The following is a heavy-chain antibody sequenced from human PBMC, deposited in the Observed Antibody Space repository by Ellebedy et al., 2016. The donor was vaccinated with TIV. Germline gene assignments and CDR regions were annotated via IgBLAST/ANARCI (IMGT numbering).Heavy chain of an antibody. Sequence: GESLKISCAASGFTFSSYGMHWVRQAPGKGLEWVAGIWYDGSNKYYADSVKGRFTISRDNSKNTLYLQMNSLRAEDTAVYYCARDSDYLAGYYYGMDVWGQGTTVTVSS. D-gene: IGHD2/OR15-2a*01. CDR3: ARDSDYLAGYYYGMDV. CDR2: IWYDGSNK. CDR1: GFTFSSYG. J-gene: IGHJ6*02. V-gene: IGHV3-33*08.